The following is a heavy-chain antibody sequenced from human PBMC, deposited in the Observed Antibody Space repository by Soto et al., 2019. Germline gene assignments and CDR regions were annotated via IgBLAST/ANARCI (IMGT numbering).Heavy chain of an antibody. CDR1: GFTFSSYW. CDR2: IKQDGSEK. Sequence: EVQLVESGGGLVQPGGSLRLSCAASGFTFSSYWMSWVRQAPGKGLEWVANIKQDGSEKYYVDSVKGRFTISRDNAKNSLYLQMNSLRAEDTAVYYCARGKRAFGELSHLYFDYWGQGTLVTVSS. D-gene: IGHD3-10*01. J-gene: IGHJ4*02. CDR3: ARGKRAFGELSHLYFDY. V-gene: IGHV3-7*01.